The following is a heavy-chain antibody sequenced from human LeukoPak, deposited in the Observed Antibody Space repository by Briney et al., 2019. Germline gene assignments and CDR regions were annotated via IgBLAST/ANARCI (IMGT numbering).Heavy chain of an antibody. V-gene: IGHV4-59*01. J-gene: IGHJ4*02. D-gene: IGHD4/OR15-4a*01. Sequence: PSETLSLTCTVSGDSINNYYWSWIRQPPGKGLEWIGYIHYSGTTTYNPSLKSRVTISLGTSKIQFSLKLSSVTTADTAVYYCMRSHGAYWGQGILVTVSS. CDR1: GDSINNYY. CDR3: MRSHGAY. CDR2: IHYSGTT.